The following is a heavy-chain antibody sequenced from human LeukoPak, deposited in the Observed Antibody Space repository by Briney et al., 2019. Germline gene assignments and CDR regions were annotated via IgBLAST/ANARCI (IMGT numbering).Heavy chain of an antibody. CDR3: AKDGASYSSSWPTDFDY. Sequence: GGSLRLSCAASGFTFDDYAMHWVRQAPGKGLEWVAVIWYDGSNKYYADSVKGRFTISRDNSKNTLYLQMNSLRAEDTAVYYCAKDGASYSSSWPTDFDYWGQGTLVTVSS. V-gene: IGHV3-33*06. D-gene: IGHD6-13*01. CDR2: IWYDGSNK. J-gene: IGHJ4*02. CDR1: GFTFDDYA.